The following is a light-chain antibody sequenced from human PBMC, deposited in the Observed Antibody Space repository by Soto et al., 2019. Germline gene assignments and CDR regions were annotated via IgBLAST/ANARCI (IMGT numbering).Light chain of an antibody. Sequence: DIQMTQSPSTLSASVGDRVTITCRASQSISSWLAWYQQKPGKAPNLLIYDASSLKGGVPSRFSGGGSGTEFTLTISSLQPDDFATYFCQQYDGYSTFGQGTKVDIK. CDR2: DAS. V-gene: IGKV1-5*01. J-gene: IGKJ1*01. CDR3: QQYDGYST. CDR1: QSISSW.